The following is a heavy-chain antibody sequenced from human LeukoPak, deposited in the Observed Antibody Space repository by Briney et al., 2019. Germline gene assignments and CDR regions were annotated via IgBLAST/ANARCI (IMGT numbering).Heavy chain of an antibody. CDR3: ARTDYYDSSGYGLGTTYYFDY. CDR2: IKQDGSEK. J-gene: IGHJ4*02. CDR1: GFTFSSYW. Sequence: GGSLRLSCAASGFTFSSYWMSWVRQAPGKGLEWVANIKQDGSEKYYADSVKGRFTISRDNAKSSLYLQMNSLRAEDTAVYYCARTDYYDSSGYGLGTTYYFDYWGQGTLVTVSS. D-gene: IGHD3-22*01. V-gene: IGHV3-7*01.